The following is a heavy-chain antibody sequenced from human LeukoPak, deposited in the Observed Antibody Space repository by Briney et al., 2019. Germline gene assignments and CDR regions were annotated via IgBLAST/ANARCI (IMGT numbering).Heavy chain of an antibody. J-gene: IGHJ1*01. CDR1: GFTFSSYA. CDR2: ISGSGGST. V-gene: IGHV3-23*01. D-gene: IGHD6-13*01. Sequence: PGGSLRLSCAASGFTFSSYAMSWVRQAPGKGLEWVSAISGSGGSTYYADSVKGRFTISRDNSKNTLYLQMNSLRAEDTAVYYCANGGDSSWYNPEYFQHWGQGTLVTVSS. CDR3: ANGGDSSWYNPEYFQH.